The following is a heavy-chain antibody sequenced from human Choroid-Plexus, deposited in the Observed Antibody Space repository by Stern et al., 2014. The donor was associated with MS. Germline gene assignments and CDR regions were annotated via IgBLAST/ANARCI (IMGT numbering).Heavy chain of an antibody. Sequence: QLQLQESGPGLVKPSPTLSLTCTVSGGSIRSGGYYWSWIRQHPGKGLEWIGYIYCSGSTYYNPSLKSRVSISVDTSKNQFSLKLSSVTAADTAVYYCARGPPDYYDSSGYYTYWGQGTLVTVSS. CDR2: IYCSGST. CDR3: ARGPPDYYDSSGYYTY. CDR1: GGSIRSGGYY. D-gene: IGHD3-22*01. J-gene: IGHJ4*02. V-gene: IGHV4-31*03.